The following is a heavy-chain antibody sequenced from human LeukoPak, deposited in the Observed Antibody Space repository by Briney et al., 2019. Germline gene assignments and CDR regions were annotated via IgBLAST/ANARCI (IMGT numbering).Heavy chain of an antibody. V-gene: IGHV3-74*01. CDR3: ARRIQGMAPYYFDY. D-gene: IGHD5-24*01. CDR2: INSDGGST. J-gene: IGHJ4*02. Sequence: GGSLRLSCTASGFTVSSNWMHWVRQATGKGMVWVSRINSDGGSTSYADSVKGRFTISRDNAKNTLYLQMNSLRAEDTAVYYCARRIQGMAPYYFDYWGQGTLVTVSS. CDR1: GFTVSSNW.